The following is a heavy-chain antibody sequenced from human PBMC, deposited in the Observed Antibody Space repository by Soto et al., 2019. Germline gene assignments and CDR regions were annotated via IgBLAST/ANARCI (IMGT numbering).Heavy chain of an antibody. D-gene: IGHD1-7*01. CDR1: GYTFTSYG. Sequence: VKVSCKASGYTFTSYGISWVRQAPGQGLEWMGWISAYNGNTNYAQKLQGRVTMTTDTSTSTAYMELRSLRSDGTAVYYCARVEYNWNYVPFDYWGQGTLVTVSS. J-gene: IGHJ4*02. CDR2: ISAYNGNT. V-gene: IGHV1-18*01. CDR3: ARVEYNWNYVPFDY.